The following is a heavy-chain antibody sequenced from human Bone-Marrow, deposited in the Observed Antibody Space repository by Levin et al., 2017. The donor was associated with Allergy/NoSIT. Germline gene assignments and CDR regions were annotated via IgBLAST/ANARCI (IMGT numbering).Heavy chain of an antibody. V-gene: IGHV3-30-3*01. CDR1: GFTFSSYA. J-gene: IGHJ3*02. D-gene: IGHD6-13*01. CDR3: ARMAFGAAAASGAFDI. Sequence: GGSLRLSCAASGFTFSSYAMHWVRQAPGKGLEWVAVISYDGSNKYYADSVKGRFTISRDNSKNTLYLQMNSLRAEDTAVYYCARMAFGAAAASGAFDIWGQGTMVTVSS. CDR2: ISYDGSNK.